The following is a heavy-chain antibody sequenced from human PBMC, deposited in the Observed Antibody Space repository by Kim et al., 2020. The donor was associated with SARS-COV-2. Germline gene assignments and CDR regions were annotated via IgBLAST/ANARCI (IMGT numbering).Heavy chain of an antibody. CDR1: GGSFSGYY. V-gene: IGHV4-34*01. J-gene: IGHJ5*02. CDR3: ARTVGTYITMVRATTKKNWFDP. D-gene: IGHD3-10*01. Sequence: SETLSLTCAVYGGSFSGYYWSWIRQPPGKGLEWIGEINHSGSTNYNPSLKSRVTISVDTSKNQFSLKLSSVTAADTAVYYCARTVGTYITMVRATTKKNWFDPWGQGTLVTVSS. CDR2: INHSGST.